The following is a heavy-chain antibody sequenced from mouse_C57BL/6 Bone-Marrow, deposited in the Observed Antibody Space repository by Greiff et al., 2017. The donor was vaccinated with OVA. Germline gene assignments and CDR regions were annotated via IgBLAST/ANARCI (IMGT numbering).Heavy chain of an antibody. CDR2: IYPGDGDT. Sequence: QVQLQQSGPELVKPGASVKISCKASGYAFSSSWMNWVKQRPGKGLEWIGRIYPGDGDTNYNGKFKGKATLTADKSSSTTYMQLSSLTSEDSAVYFCGLLLLEYYWGQGTSVTVSS. J-gene: IGHJ4*01. D-gene: IGHD1-1*01. CDR1: GYAFSSSW. V-gene: IGHV1-82*01. CDR3: GLLLLEYY.